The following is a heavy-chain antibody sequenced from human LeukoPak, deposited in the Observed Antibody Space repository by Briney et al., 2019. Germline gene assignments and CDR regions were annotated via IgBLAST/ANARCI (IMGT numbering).Heavy chain of an antibody. CDR2: ISSDGNNE. Sequence: GGSLRLSCVDSGFTFSTYTIHWVRQAPGKGLEWVALISSDGNNEYYADSVKGRFTISRDNSKNTLFLQMNSLRAEDTAVYYCAKEGLYGSGSYYNMYYFDYWGQGTLVTVSS. V-gene: IGHV3-30-3*01. CDR3: AKEGLYGSGSYYNMYYFDY. CDR1: GFTFSTYT. J-gene: IGHJ4*02. D-gene: IGHD3-10*01.